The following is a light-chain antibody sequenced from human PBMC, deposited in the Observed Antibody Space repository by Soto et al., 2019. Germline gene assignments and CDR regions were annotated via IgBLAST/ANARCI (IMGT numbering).Light chain of an antibody. CDR1: ASGSSN. J-gene: IGKJ5*01. Sequence: EIVMTQSPATRSVSQGERATLSCRASASGSSNLAWYQQKPGQAPRLLTYGASSRATGIPDRFSGSGSGTDFTPTISRLEPEAFAVYYCQQYGSSPPITFGQGTRLEIK. CDR2: GAS. V-gene: IGKV3-20*01. CDR3: QQYGSSPPIT.